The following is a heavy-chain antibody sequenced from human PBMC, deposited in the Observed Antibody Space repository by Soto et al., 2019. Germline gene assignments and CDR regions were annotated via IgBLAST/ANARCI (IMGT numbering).Heavy chain of an antibody. CDR3: VRESYSSEENWFDP. D-gene: IGHD4-4*01. Sequence: ASVKVSCKVSGYTLTKLSMHWVRQAPGQGLEWMGWINPDNGGTKYSQKFLGRLTITEDTSASTAYMDLSNLKSEDTAVYYCVRESYSSEENWFDPWGQGTLVTVSS. J-gene: IGHJ5*02. V-gene: IGHV1-3*01. CDR1: GYTLTKLS. CDR2: INPDNGGT.